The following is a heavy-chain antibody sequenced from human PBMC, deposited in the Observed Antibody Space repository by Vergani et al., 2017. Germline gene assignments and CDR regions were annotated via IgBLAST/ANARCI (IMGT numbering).Heavy chain of an antibody. CDR1: SFKLGDYG. D-gene: IGHD5-18*01. V-gene: IGHV3-33*01. Sequence: QVQLVESGGGVVQPGRSLRLSCTPSSFKLGDYGMHWVRQAPGRGLEWVSMTWYEGNNNYYADSVKGRFTISKDISKNTLYLQMTSLRGDDTAVYYWARGTRDTPSSLDYWGQGTLVTVSS. CDR2: TWYEGNNN. J-gene: IGHJ4*02. CDR3: ARGTRDTPSSLDY.